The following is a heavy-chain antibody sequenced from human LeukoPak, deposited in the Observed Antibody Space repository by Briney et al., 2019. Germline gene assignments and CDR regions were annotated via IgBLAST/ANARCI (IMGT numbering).Heavy chain of an antibody. CDR3: ARSPLEYYDSWSGYLNYFDY. V-gene: IGHV3-21*01. CDR1: GFTFSSYS. CDR2: ISSSSSYI. J-gene: IGHJ4*02. Sequence: GGSLRLSCAASGFTFSSYSMNWVRQAPGKGLEWVSSISSSSSYIYYADSVKGRFTISRDNAKNSLYLQMNSLRAEDTAVYYCARSPLEYYDSWSGYLNYFDYWGQGTLVTVSS. D-gene: IGHD3-3*01.